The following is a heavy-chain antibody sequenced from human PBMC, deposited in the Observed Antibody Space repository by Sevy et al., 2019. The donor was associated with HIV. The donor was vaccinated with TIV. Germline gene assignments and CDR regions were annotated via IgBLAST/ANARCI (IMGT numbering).Heavy chain of an antibody. CDR2: IRVYNGNT. CDR3: AFTKGVFGVVMTSFFFDF. V-gene: IGHV1-18*01. Sequence: ASVKVSCKASGYTFTSYGIAWVRQAPGQGLEWMGWIRVYNGNTNYAREFQGRLTMTTDTSTTTVYMDLRSLRSDDTAVYYCAFTKGVFGVVMTSFFFDFWGQGTPVTVSS. D-gene: IGHD3-3*01. J-gene: IGHJ4*02. CDR1: GYTFTSYG.